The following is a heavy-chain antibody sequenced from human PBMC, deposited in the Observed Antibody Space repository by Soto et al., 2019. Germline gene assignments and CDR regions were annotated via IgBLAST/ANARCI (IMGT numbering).Heavy chain of an antibody. CDR2: INAGNGNT. Sequence: ASVKVSCKASGYTFTSYAMHWVRQAPGQRLEWMGWINAGNGNTKYSQKFQGRVTITRDTSASTAYMELSSLRSEDTAVYYCASGSALVVPAAMPRVDDWFDPWGQGTLVTVSS. CDR3: ASGSALVVPAAMPRVDDWFDP. V-gene: IGHV1-3*01. CDR1: GYTFTSYA. J-gene: IGHJ5*02. D-gene: IGHD2-2*01.